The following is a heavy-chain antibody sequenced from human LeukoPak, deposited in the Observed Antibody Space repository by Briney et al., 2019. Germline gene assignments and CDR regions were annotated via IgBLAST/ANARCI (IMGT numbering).Heavy chain of an antibody. CDR3: ARVGITMVRGVIITDNWFDP. V-gene: IGHV4-39*07. J-gene: IGHJ5*02. Sequence: PSETLSLTCTVSGGSISSSSYYWGWIRQPPGKGLEWIGSIYYIGSTYYNPSLKSRVTISVDTSKNQFSLKLSSVTAANTAVYYCARVGITMVRGVIITDNWFDPWGQGTLVTVSS. D-gene: IGHD3-10*01. CDR2: IYYIGST. CDR1: GGSISSSSYY.